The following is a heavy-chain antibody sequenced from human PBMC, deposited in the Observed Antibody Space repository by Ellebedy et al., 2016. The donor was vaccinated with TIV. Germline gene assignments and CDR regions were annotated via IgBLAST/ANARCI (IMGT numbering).Heavy chain of an antibody. D-gene: IGHD2/OR15-2a*01. CDR3: ARGVLSGY. CDR1: GFTVSNNY. V-gene: IGHV3-53*01. CDR2: IYSGGST. Sequence: PGGSLRLSCAASGFTVSNNYISWVRQAPGKGLEWFAVIYSGGSTYYADSVKGRFTISRDNSKNTVYLQMNSLRAEDTAVYYCARGVLSGYWGQGTLVTVSS. J-gene: IGHJ4*02.